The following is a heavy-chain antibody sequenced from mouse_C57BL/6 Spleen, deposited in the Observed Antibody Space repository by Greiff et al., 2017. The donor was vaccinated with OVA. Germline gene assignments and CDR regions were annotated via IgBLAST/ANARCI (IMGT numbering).Heavy chain of an antibody. D-gene: IGHD2-1*01. CDR1: GYTFTSYW. V-gene: IGHV1-64*01. CDR2: IHPNSGST. J-gene: IGHJ4*01. Sequence: QVQLQQPGAELVKPGASVKLSCKASGYTFTSYWMHWVTPRPGQGLEWIGMIHPNSGSTNYNEKFKSKATLTVAKSSSTAYMRLSSLTSEDSAVYYCATAYGNYNYYAMDYWGQGTSVTVSS. CDR3: ATAYGNYNYYAMDY.